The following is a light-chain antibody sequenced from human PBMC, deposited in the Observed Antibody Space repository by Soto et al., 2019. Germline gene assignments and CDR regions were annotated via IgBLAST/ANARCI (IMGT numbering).Light chain of an antibody. CDR1: QGISNY. V-gene: IGKV1-27*01. J-gene: IGKJ3*01. CDR3: QKYNSALRT. Sequence: DIQMTQSPSSLSASVGDRVTITCRASQGISNYLAWYQQKPGKVPKLLIYAASTSQSGVPSRFSGSGSGTDFTLTISSLQPEDVATYYCQKYNSALRTFGTGTKWISN. CDR2: AAS.